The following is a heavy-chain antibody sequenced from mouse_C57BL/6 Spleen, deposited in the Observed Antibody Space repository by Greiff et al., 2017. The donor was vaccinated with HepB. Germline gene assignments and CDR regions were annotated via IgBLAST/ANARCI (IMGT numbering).Heavy chain of an antibody. V-gene: IGHV1-69*01. CDR1: GYTFTSYW. CDR3: ARCYGSSLYAMDY. J-gene: IGHJ4*01. Sequence: VQLQQSGAELVMPGASVKLSCKASGYTFTSYWMHWVKQRPGQGLEWIGEIDPSDSYTNYNQKFKGKSTLTVDKSSSTAYMQLSSLPSEDSAVYYCARCYGSSLYAMDYWGQGTSVTVSS. D-gene: IGHD1-1*01. CDR2: IDPSDSYT.